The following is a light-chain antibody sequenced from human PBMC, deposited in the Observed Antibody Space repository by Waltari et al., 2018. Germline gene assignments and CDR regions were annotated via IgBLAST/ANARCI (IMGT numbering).Light chain of an antibody. CDR3: CAYAGTDTLV. Sequence: HSALTQPRSVSGSPSQSVTLSCPGTSSAVGTYNYVSWYQQHPGKAPKLLISDVSERPSGVPDRFFGSKSGNTASLTISGLQADDEADYYCCAYAGTDTLVFGGGTKLAVL. J-gene: IGLJ3*02. CDR2: DVS. CDR1: SSAVGTYNY. V-gene: IGLV2-11*01.